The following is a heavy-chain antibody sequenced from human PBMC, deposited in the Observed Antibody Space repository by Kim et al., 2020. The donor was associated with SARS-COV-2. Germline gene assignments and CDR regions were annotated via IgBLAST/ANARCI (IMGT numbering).Heavy chain of an antibody. D-gene: IGHD5-18*01. V-gene: IGHV1-46*01. J-gene: IGHJ4*02. CDR3: ARPLHKKTPYSYGLDY. CDR2: INPSGGST. CDR1: GYTFTSYY. Sequence: ASVKVSCKASGYTFTSYYMHWVRQAPGQGLEWMGIINPSGGSTSYAQKFQGRVTMTRDTSTSTVYMELSSLRSEDTAVYYCARPLHKKTPYSYGLDYWGQGTLVTVSS.